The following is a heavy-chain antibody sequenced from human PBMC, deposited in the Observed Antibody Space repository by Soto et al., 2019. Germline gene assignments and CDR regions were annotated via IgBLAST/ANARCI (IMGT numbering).Heavy chain of an antibody. V-gene: IGHV3-30*18. D-gene: IGHD2-8*01. CDR1: GFTFSSYG. J-gene: IGHJ4*02. CDR3: AKPNTRGGGVLMVYATQYYFDY. CDR2: ISYDGSNK. Sequence: GGSLRLSCAASGFTFSSYGMHWVRQAPGKGLEWVAVISYDGSNKYYGDTVKGRFTISKDNSKNTLYLQMNSLRAEDTAVYYCAKPNTRGGGVLMVYATQYYFDYWGQGTLVTVSS.